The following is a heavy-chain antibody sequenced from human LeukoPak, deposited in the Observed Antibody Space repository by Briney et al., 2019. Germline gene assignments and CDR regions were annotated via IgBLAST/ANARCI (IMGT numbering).Heavy chain of an antibody. V-gene: IGHV4-59*08. CDR1: GGSISSYY. CDR2: IYYSGST. Sequence: SETLSLTCTVSGGSISSYYWSWIRQPPGKGLEWIGYIYYSGSTNYNPSLKSRVTISVDTSKNQFSLKLSSVTAAGTAVYYCARHPPHPSWRREMGYGMDVWGQGTTVTVSS. D-gene: IGHD5-24*01. J-gene: IGHJ6*02. CDR3: ARHPPHPSWRREMGYGMDV.